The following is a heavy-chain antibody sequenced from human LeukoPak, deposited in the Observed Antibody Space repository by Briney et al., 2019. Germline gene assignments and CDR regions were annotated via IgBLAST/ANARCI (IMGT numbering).Heavy chain of an antibody. CDR1: GYTFTNYY. CDR2: INPGGANT. V-gene: IGHV1-46*01. Sequence: ASVKVSCKASGYTFTNYYIHWVRQAPGQGLEWMGLINPGGANTNYAQNFQGRVTMTRDTSTSTVYMELSSLRSEDTAVYYCARGNGYSSVGGYWGQGTLVTVSS. J-gene: IGHJ4*02. D-gene: IGHD6-25*01. CDR3: ARGNGYSSVGGY.